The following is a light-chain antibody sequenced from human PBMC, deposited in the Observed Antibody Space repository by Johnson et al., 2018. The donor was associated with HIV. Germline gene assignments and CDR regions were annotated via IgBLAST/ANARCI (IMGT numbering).Light chain of an antibody. J-gene: IGLJ1*01. Sequence: QSVLTQSPSVSAAPGQKVTISCSGSSSNIGNNHVSWYQQFPGAAPKLLIYENNKRPSGIPDRFSGSKSGTSATLGITGLPTGDEADYYCGTWDNSLSTGAVFGTGTKVTVL. V-gene: IGLV1-51*02. CDR2: ENN. CDR3: GTWDNSLSTGAV. CDR1: SSNIGNNH.